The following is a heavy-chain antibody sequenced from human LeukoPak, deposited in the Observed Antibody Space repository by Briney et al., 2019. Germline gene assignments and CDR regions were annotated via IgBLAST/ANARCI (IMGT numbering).Heavy chain of an antibody. CDR1: GFTFSSYA. V-gene: IGHV3-23*01. J-gene: IGHJ4*02. CDR3: AKGSSNWLDHYYFDF. Sequence: GGSLRLSCAASGFTFSSYAMSWVRQAPGKGLEWVSAISGGGGSTYYADSVKGRFTISRDNSKNTLYLQMNSLRVEDTAVYYCAKGSSNWLDHYYFDFWGQGTLVTVSS. CDR2: ISGGGGST. D-gene: IGHD6-13*01.